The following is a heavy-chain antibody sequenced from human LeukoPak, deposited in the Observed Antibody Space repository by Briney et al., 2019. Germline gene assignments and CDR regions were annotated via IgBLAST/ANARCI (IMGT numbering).Heavy chain of an antibody. D-gene: IGHD6-19*01. CDR3: ARVEHSSGWYWSPDYYYYYMDV. CDR2: MNPNSGNT. Sequence: ASVKVSCKASGYTFTSYDINWVRQATGQGLEWMGWMNPNSGNTGYAQKFQGRVTITRNTSISTAYMELSSLRSEDTAVYYCARVEHSSGWYWSPDYYYYYMDVWGKGTTVTVSS. V-gene: IGHV1-8*03. J-gene: IGHJ6*03. CDR1: GYTFTSYD.